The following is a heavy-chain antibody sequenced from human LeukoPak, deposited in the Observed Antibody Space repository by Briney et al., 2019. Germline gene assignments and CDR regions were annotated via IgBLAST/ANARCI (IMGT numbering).Heavy chain of an antibody. CDR1: GFTFSSYW. CDR2: INSDGSST. J-gene: IGHJ4*02. V-gene: IGHV3-74*01. D-gene: IGHD6-13*01. Sequence: AGGSLRLSCAASGFTFSSYWMHWVRQSPGKGLVWVSRINSDGSSTSYADSVKGRFTISRDNAKNTLYLQMNSLRAEDTAVYYCAREKLTGHSSSWYISYFDYWGQGTLVTVSS. CDR3: AREKLTGHSSSWYISYFDY.